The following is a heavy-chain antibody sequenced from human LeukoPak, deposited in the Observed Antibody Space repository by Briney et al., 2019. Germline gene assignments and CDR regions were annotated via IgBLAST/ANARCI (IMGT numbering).Heavy chain of an antibody. D-gene: IGHD2-2*01. J-gene: IGHJ4*02. CDR1: GFTFDDYA. Sequence: PGRSLRLSCAASGFTFDDYAMHWVRQAPGKGLEWVSGISWNSGSIGYADSVKGRFTISRDNSKNTLYLQMNSLRAEDTAVYYCAKENVVVPAANFDYWGQGTLVTVSS. CDR3: AKENVVVPAANFDY. V-gene: IGHV3-9*01. CDR2: ISWNSGSI.